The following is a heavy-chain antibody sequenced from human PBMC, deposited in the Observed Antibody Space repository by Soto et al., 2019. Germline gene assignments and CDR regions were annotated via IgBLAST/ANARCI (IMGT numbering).Heavy chain of an antibody. J-gene: IGHJ6*02. CDR3: ARAVGSGGPDYYYYGMDV. CDR2: FDPEDGET. V-gene: IGHV1-24*01. Sequence: GASVKVSCKVSGYTLTELSMHWVRQAPGKGLEWMGGFDPEDGETIYAQKFQGRVTMTEDTSTDTAYMELSSLRSEDTAVYYCARAVGSGGPDYYYYGMDVWGQGTTVTVSS. D-gene: IGHD3-10*01. CDR1: GYTLTELS.